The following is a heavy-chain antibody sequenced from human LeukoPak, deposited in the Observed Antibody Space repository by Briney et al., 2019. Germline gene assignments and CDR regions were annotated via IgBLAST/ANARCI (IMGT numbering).Heavy chain of an antibody. CDR1: GGTFSSYA. D-gene: IGHD6-13*01. CDR2: IIPIFGTA. CDR3: ARGLEEGYSGSWPRPDY. J-gene: IGHJ4*02. V-gene: IGHV1-69*06. Sequence: GASVKVSCKASGGTFSSYAINWVRQAPGQGLEWMGGIIPIFGTANYAQKFQGRVTITVDKSTTTAYMELSSLRSEDTAVYYCARGLEEGYSGSWPRPDYWGQGTLVIVSS.